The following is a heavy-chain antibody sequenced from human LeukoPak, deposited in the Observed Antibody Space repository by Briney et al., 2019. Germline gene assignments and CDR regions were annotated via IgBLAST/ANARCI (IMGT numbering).Heavy chain of an antibody. J-gene: IGHJ4*02. V-gene: IGHV4-59*01. CDR2: IYYSGSI. D-gene: IGHD3-22*01. CDR3: ARENPSGYYNRPIDY. Sequence: SETLSLICTVSGASISSYYWGWIRQPPGKGLEWIGDIYYSGSIKYNPSLKSRVTMSVDTSKNQFSLKLSSVTAADTAIYYCARENPSGYYNRPIDYWGQGTQVTVSS. CDR1: GASISSYY.